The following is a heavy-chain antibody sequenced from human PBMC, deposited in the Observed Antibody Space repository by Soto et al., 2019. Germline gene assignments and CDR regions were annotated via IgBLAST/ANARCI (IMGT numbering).Heavy chain of an antibody. CDR3: ARGTIFGVVNIYGMDV. J-gene: IGHJ6*02. Sequence: QVQLVQSGAEVKKPGSSVKVSCKASGGTFSSYAISWVRQAPGQGLEWMGGIIPIFGTANYAQKFQGRVTITADEFTXXAYMELSSLRSEDTAVYYCARGTIFGVVNIYGMDVWGQGTTVTVSS. CDR2: IIPIFGTA. D-gene: IGHD3-3*01. CDR1: GGTFSSYA. V-gene: IGHV1-69*12.